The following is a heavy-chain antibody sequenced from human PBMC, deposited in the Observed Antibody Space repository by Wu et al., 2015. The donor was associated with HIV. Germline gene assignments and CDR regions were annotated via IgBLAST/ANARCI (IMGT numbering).Heavy chain of an antibody. V-gene: IGHV1-8*03. CDR2: MNPNSGNT. Sequence: QVQLVQSGAEVKKPGASVKVSCKASGYTFTSYDINWVRQATGQGLEWMGWMNPNSGNTGYAQKFQGRVTITRNTSISTAYMELRSLTYNDTAVYYCARGLYYSNTGFFDYWGQGTLVTVSS. CDR1: GYTFTSYD. D-gene: IGHD1/OR15-1a*01. J-gene: IGHJ4*02. CDR3: ARGLYYSNTGFFDY.